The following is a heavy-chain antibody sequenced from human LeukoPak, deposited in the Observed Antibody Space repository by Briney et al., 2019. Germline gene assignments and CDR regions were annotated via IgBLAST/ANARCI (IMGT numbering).Heavy chain of an antibody. CDR3: AKDRGRTGVKVAN. CDR2: ISGSGGST. V-gene: IGHV3-23*01. CDR1: GFTVSSNF. J-gene: IGHJ4*02. D-gene: IGHD2-15*01. Sequence: GGSLRLSCAVSGFTVSSNFMSWVRQAPGKGPEWVSGISGSGGSTYYADSVKGRFTISRDNSKNTLYLQMNSLRVEDTAVYYCAKDRGRTGVKVANWGQGTLVTVSS.